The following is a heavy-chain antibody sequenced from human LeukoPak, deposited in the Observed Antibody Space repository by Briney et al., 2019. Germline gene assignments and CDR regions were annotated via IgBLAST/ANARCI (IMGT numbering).Heavy chain of an antibody. CDR2: ISGSGGST. CDR3: AKAHGGYSWDY. CDR1: GFTFSSYG. Sequence: GGSLRLSCAASGFTFSSYGMSWVRQAPGEGLEWVSGISGSGGSTYYADSVKGRFTISRGNSKNTLYLQMNSLRAEDTAVYYCAKAHGGYSWDYWGQGTLVTVSS. D-gene: IGHD5-12*01. J-gene: IGHJ4*02. V-gene: IGHV3-23*01.